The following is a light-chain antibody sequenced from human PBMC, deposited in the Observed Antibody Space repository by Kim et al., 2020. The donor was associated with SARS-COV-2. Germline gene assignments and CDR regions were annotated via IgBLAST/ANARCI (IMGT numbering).Light chain of an antibody. V-gene: IGKV3-20*01. Sequence: EIVLTQSPGTLSLSPGERATLSCRASQSVSSSYLAWYQQKPGQAPRLLIYGASSRATGIPDRFSCSGSGTDFTLTISRLEPEDFAVYYCQQYGRSLYTFGQGTKLEI. CDR1: QSVSSSY. CDR2: GAS. J-gene: IGKJ2*01. CDR3: QQYGRSLYT.